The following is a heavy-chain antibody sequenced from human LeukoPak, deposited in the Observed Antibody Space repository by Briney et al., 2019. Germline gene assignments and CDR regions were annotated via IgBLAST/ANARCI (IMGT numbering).Heavy chain of an antibody. CDR3: ARGKLLAHYYYYGMDV. Sequence: SETLSLTCTVSGGSISSYYRSWIRQPPGKGLEWIGYIYYSGSTNYNPSLKSRVTISVDTSKNQSSLKLSSVTAADTAVYYCARGKLLAHYYYYGMDVWGQGTTVTVSS. J-gene: IGHJ6*02. CDR1: GGSISSYY. V-gene: IGHV4-59*01. CDR2: IYYSGST. D-gene: IGHD3-10*01.